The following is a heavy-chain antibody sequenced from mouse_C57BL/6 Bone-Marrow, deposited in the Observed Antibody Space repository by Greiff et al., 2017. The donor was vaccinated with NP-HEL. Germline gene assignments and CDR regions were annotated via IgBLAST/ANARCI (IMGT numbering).Heavy chain of an antibody. CDR1: GFTFSDYG. CDR3: ARPHYDYGGGFAY. V-gene: IGHV5-17*01. Sequence: EVQLVESGGGLVKPGGSLKLSCAASGFTFSDYGMHWVRQAPEKGLEWVAYISSGSSTIYYADTVKGRFTISRDNAKNTLFLQMTSLRSEDTAMYYCARPHYDYGGGFAYWGQGTLVTVSA. D-gene: IGHD2-4*01. CDR2: ISSGSSTI. J-gene: IGHJ3*01.